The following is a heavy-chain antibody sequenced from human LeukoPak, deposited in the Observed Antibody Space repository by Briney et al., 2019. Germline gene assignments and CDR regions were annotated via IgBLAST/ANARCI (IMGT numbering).Heavy chain of an antibody. CDR1: GFTFSDFW. CDR2: IKQDGSET. V-gene: IGHV3-7*01. Sequence: PGGSLRLSCVVSGFTFSDFWISWVRQAPGKGLEWVANIKQDGSETYYADSVKSRFTISRDNSKNSLYLQMNSLRVEDTAVYYCATDQASDSFTIPFGCWGQGTLVTVSS. CDR3: ATDQASDSFTIPFGC. D-gene: IGHD3-9*01. J-gene: IGHJ4*02.